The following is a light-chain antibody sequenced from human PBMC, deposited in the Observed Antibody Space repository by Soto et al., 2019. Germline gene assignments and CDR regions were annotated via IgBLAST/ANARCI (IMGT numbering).Light chain of an antibody. CDR1: QGISSY. CDR3: QQLMSYPIT. V-gene: IGKV1-9*01. Sequence: DIQLTQSPSFLSASVGDRVTITCRASQGISSYLAWYQQKPRKAPEVLIFGASTLQSGVPSRFSDSGSGTEFTLTISSLQPEDFATYYCQQLMSYPITFGQGTRLEIK. CDR2: GAS. J-gene: IGKJ5*01.